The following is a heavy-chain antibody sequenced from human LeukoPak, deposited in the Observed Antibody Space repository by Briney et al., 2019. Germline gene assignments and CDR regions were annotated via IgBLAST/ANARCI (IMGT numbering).Heavy chain of an antibody. Sequence: GGSPRLSCAASGFTFSSYAMSWVRQAPGKGLEWVSSITSSGAATYYADSVKGRFTISSDNSDNTLYLQMNSLRAEDTAVYYCAKDRPNYYGSNGHYYKLNGDCWGQGTLVTVSS. CDR2: ITSSGAAT. D-gene: IGHD3-22*01. CDR1: GFTFSSYA. CDR3: AKDRPNYYGSNGHYYKLNGDC. J-gene: IGHJ4*02. V-gene: IGHV3-23*01.